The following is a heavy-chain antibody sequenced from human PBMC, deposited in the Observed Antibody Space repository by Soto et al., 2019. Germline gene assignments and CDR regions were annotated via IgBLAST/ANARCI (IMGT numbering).Heavy chain of an antibody. J-gene: IGHJ5*02. CDR3: ARHHGPTTSENWFDP. Sequence: QVHLVQSGVEVKTPGASVKVSCQASGYTFFTYDISWVRQAPGQGLVWMGWISTYSGYTKYAQKFRGRVTMTTDTSTTTAYLELRSLSSDDTAVYYCARHHGPTTSENWFDPWGQGTLVTVSS. V-gene: IGHV1-18*01. D-gene: IGHD5-12*01. CDR2: ISTYSGYT. CDR1: GYTFFTYD.